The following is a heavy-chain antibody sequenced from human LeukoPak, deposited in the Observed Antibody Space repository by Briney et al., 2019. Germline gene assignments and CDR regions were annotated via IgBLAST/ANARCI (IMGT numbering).Heavy chain of an antibody. V-gene: IGHV3-9*01. CDR2: ISWNSGSI. Sequence: PGGSLRLPCVGSGFIFSNYNMNWVRQAPGKGLEWVSGISWNSGSIGYADSVKGRFTISRDNAKNSLYLQMNSLRAEDTALYYCAKDLYYYDSSGYYYGMDVWGQGTTVTVSS. J-gene: IGHJ6*02. CDR1: GFIFSNYN. D-gene: IGHD3-22*01. CDR3: AKDLYYYDSSGYYYGMDV.